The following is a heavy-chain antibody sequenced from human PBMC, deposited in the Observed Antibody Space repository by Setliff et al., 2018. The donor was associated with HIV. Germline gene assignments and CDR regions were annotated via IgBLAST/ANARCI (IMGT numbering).Heavy chain of an antibody. CDR3: ARDRRPAGINYGYGYLDD. V-gene: IGHV1-3*01. D-gene: IGHD2-2*02. CDR1: GYTFISYA. J-gene: IGHJ4*02. Sequence: GASVKVSCKASGYTFISYAIHWVRQAPGQSLEWMGWITGGSGNTKYSEKFQGRVTLTRDTSASTAYMELSSLRSEDTAVYYCARDRRPAGINYGYGYLDDWGQGTLVTVSS. CDR2: ITGGSGNT.